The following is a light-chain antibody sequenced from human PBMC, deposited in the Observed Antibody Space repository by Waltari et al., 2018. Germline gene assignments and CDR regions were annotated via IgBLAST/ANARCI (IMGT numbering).Light chain of an antibody. CDR3: QQRSGGPT. CDR1: QSISRY. V-gene: IGKV3-11*01. J-gene: IGKJ1*01. Sequence: EVVLTQSPATLSLSPGERAILPCRASQSISRYLEWYQQKPGQAPRPLIYGASNRATGIPARFSGSGSGTDFTLTISSLEPEDFAVYYCQQRSGGPTFGQGTKVEIK. CDR2: GAS.